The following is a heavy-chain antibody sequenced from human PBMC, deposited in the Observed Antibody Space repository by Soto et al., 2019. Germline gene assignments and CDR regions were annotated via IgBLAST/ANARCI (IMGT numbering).Heavy chain of an antibody. CDR1: GYTFTTHG. Sequence: QVQLVQSGAEVKKPGASVNVSCKASGYTFTTHGISWVRQAPGQGLEWMAWISGYNGNTNYAQKLQGRVTLTADTATSTAYMELTSLRSDDTAVYYCARDRKGSWFDAFDICGQGTMVTVSS. CDR3: ARDRKGSWFDAFDI. J-gene: IGHJ3*02. CDR2: ISGYNGNT. V-gene: IGHV1-18*04. D-gene: IGHD6-13*01.